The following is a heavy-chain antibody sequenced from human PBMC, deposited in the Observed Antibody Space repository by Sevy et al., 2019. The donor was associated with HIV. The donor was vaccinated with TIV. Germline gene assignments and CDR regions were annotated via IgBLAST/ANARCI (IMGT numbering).Heavy chain of an antibody. CDR3: ARRIFYNSWSGSKPDKNYYQYYGLDL. D-gene: IGHD3-3*01. J-gene: IGHJ6*02. CDR1: GFTFHMYT. Sequence: GGSLRLSCAASGFTFHMYTMNWVRQAPGKGLEWVSSISSSSRSTYYADSVKGRFTISRHNANSSLYLQVNSLRTEDTAVYYCARRIFYNSWSGSKPDKNYYQYYGLDLWGQGTTVTVSS. V-gene: IGHV3-21*01. CDR2: ISSSSRST.